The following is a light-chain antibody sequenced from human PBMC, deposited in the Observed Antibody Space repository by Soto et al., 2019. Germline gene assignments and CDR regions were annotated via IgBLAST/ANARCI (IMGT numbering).Light chain of an antibody. V-gene: IGLV1-44*01. J-gene: IGLJ1*01. Sequence: QSVLTQPPSASGTPGQRVTISCSGSSSNIGGNAVNWYQQLPGTPPKLPIYSNNQRPSGVPDRFSGSKSGTSASLGISGLQSEEGADYYCAAGDDSLGAYVVGTGTKVTV. CDR3: AAGDDSLGAYV. CDR1: SSNIGGNA. CDR2: SNN.